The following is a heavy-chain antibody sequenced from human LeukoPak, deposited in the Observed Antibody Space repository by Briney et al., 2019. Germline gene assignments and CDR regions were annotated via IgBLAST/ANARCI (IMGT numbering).Heavy chain of an antibody. J-gene: IGHJ4*02. CDR2: ISTYNGNT. CDR1: GYTFNSHG. CDR3: AGDYGDYSGYFDY. Sequence: ASVKVSCKASGYTFNSHGITWVRQAPGQGLEWMGWISTYNGNTNYAQKLQGRVTITTDTSTSTVYMELRSLRSDDTAVYYCAGDYGDYSGYFDYWGQGTLVTVSS. V-gene: IGHV1-18*01. D-gene: IGHD4-17*01.